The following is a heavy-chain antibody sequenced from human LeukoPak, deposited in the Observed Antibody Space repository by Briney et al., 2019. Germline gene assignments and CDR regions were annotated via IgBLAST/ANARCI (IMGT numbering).Heavy chain of an antibody. CDR1: GDSISSGSYD. CDR3: AREWLVRPYYYYYMDV. D-gene: IGHD6-19*01. CDR2: IYSSGRI. V-gene: IGHV4-61*02. J-gene: IGHJ6*03. Sequence: PSETLSLTCTVSGDSISSGSYDWSWIRQPAGKGLEWIGRIYSSGRINYNLSLKSRVTISVDTSKNQFSLKLSSVTAADTAVYYCAREWLVRPYYYYYMDVWGKGTTVTTSS.